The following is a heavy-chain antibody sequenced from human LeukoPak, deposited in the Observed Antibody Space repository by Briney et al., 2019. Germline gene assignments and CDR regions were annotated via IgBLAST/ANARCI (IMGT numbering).Heavy chain of an antibody. V-gene: IGHV1-8*02. CDR2: MNPNSGNT. CDR1: GYSFTSYW. Sequence: GESLKISCKGSGYSFTSYWIGWVRQMPGKGLEWMGWMNPNSGNTGYAQKFQGRVTMTRNTSISTAYMELSSLRSEDTAVYYCARPGYSGYDLALDYWGQGTLVTVSS. D-gene: IGHD5-12*01. CDR3: ARPGYSGYDLALDY. J-gene: IGHJ4*02.